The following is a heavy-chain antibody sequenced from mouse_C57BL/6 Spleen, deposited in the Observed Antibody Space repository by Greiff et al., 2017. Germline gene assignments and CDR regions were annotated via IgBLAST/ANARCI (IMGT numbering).Heavy chain of an antibody. Sequence: VQLQESGAELVKPGASVKISCKASGYAFSSYWMHWVKQRPGKGLEWIGKINPGGSDTNYKQKFKGKATLTADKSSSTAYMQLSSLTSEDSAVYYCAREYCGYSYASADWGQGTSVTVSS. CDR3: AREYCGYSYASAD. CDR1: GYAFSSYW. D-gene: IGHD1-1*02. CDR2: INPGGSDT. J-gene: IGHJ4*01. V-gene: IGHV1-80*01.